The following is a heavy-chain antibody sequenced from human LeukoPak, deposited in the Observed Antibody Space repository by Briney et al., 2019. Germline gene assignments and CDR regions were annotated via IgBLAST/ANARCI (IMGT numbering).Heavy chain of an antibody. V-gene: IGHV3-21*01. Sequence: GGSLRLSCAASGFTFSSYSMNWVRQAPGKGLEWVSSISSSSSYIYYADSVKGRFTISRDNAKNSLYLQTNSLRAEDTAVYYCARDKVRTYYYDSSGDCYYFDYWGQGTLVTVSS. J-gene: IGHJ4*02. D-gene: IGHD3-22*01. CDR1: GFTFSSYS. CDR3: ARDKVRTYYYDSSGDCYYFDY. CDR2: ISSSSSYI.